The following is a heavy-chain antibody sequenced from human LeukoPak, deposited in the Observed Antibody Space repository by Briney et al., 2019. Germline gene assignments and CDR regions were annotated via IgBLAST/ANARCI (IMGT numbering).Heavy chain of an antibody. Sequence: KSSETLSLTCTVSGGSVSSGTYYWSWIRQPPGKGLEWIGYIYYSGSTYYNPSLKSRVTISVDTSKNQFSLKLSSVTAADTAVYYCAIVDTAIRDWGQGTLVTVSS. CDR2: IYYSGST. CDR1: GGSVSSGTYY. D-gene: IGHD5-18*01. V-gene: IGHV4-30-4*01. J-gene: IGHJ4*02. CDR3: AIVDTAIRD.